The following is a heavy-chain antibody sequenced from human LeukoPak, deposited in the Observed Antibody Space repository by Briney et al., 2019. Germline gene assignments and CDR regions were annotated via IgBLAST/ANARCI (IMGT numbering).Heavy chain of an antibody. CDR1: GFTFSSYG. Sequence: GGSLRLSYAASGFTFSSYGMHWVRQAPGKGLEWVAVISYDGSNKYYADSVKGRFTISRDNSKNTLYLQMNSLRAEDTAVYYCAKAPYGGNPYSWFDPWGQGTLVTVSS. V-gene: IGHV3-30*18. J-gene: IGHJ5*02. D-gene: IGHD4-23*01. CDR3: AKAPYGGNPYSWFDP. CDR2: ISYDGSNK.